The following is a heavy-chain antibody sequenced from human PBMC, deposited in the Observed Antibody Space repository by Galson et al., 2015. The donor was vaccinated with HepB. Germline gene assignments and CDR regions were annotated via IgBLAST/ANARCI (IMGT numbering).Heavy chain of an antibody. Sequence: SLRLSCAASGFMFSSYAMSWVRQAPGKGLEWVSAISGRDGSTNYADSVKGRFTVSRDNSKNTLYLQMNSLRAEDTAVYYCAKNPIPYCSSTSCYMGWFDPWGQGTLVTVSS. J-gene: IGHJ5*02. V-gene: IGHV3-23*01. CDR2: ISGRDGST. CDR3: AKNPIPYCSSTSCYMGWFDP. CDR1: GFMFSSYA. D-gene: IGHD2-2*02.